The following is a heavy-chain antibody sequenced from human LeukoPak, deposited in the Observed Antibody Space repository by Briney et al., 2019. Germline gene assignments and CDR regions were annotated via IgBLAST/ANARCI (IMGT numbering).Heavy chain of an antibody. J-gene: IGHJ4*02. CDR1: GFSFSGHW. V-gene: IGHV3-74*01. CDR2: ISPTGSTT. Sequence: GGSLRLSCTASGFSFSGHWMHWARQLPGKGLVWVSRISPTGSTTSYADSVKGRFTVSRDNAKNTLYLQVNNPRAEDTAVYYCARGPNSNWSGLDFWGQGTLLTVSS. CDR3: ARGPNSNWSGLDF. D-gene: IGHD6-6*01.